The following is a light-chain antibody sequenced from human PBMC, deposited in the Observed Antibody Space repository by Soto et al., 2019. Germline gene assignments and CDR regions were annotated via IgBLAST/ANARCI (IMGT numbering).Light chain of an antibody. CDR2: GAS. CDR1: QSVSSSS. J-gene: IGKJ2*01. Sequence: EIVLTQSPGTLSLSPGERATLSCRASQSVSSSSLAWYQQKRGQAPRLLIYGASSRATGIPDRFSGGGAGTAVTLSISRLEPEDFAVYYCQVSGRSALYTFGRGTRLEIK. CDR3: QVSGRSALYT. V-gene: IGKV3-20*01.